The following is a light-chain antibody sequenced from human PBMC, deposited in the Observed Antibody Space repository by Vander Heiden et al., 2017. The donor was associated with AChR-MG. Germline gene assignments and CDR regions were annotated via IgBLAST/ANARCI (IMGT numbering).Light chain of an antibody. CDR2: KAS. CDR1: ENIRGR. J-gene: IGKJ1*01. V-gene: IGKV1-5*03. CDR3: QQFYSYSWT. Sequence: IQMTQSPSTLSASVGDKVTITCRASENIRGRLAWYQQKPGKVPKLLIYKASNLENGVPSRFGGSESGTEFNLTITSLQPDDLATYYCQQFYSYSWTFGQGTKVDIK.